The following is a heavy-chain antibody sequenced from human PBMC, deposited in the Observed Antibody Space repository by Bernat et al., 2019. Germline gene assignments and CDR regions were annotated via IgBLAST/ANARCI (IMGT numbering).Heavy chain of an antibody. V-gene: IGHV3-53*02. CDR2: IYSVGST. Sequence: EVQLVETGGGLIQPGGSLRLSCAASGFTVSNNYISRVRQAPGKGLQWVSVIYSVGSTYYADSVKGRFTISRDNSKNTLYLQINSLRAEDTAVYYCARVPQQLGYCFDYWGQGTLVTVSS. CDR1: GFTVSNNY. D-gene: IGHD6-6*01. CDR3: ARVPQQLGYCFDY. J-gene: IGHJ4*02.